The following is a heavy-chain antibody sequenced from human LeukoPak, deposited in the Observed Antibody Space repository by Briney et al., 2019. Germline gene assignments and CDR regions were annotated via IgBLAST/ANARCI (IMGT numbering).Heavy chain of an antibody. J-gene: IGHJ4*02. CDR3: ARDIQTAYCGGDCYSLDY. V-gene: IGHV4-34*01. Sequence: PSETLSLTCAVYGGSFSGYYWGWIRQPPGKGLEWIGSIYYSGSTYYNPSLKSRVTISVDTSKNQFSLKLSSVTAADTAVYYCARDIQTAYCGGDCYSLDYWGQGTLVTVSS. CDR1: GGSFSGYY. CDR2: IYYSGST. D-gene: IGHD2-21*02.